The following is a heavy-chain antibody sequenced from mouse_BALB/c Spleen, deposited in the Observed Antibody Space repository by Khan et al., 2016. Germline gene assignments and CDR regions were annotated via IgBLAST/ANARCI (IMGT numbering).Heavy chain of an antibody. D-gene: IGHD1-1*01. Sequence: EVQLQESGPGLVKPSQSLSLTCTVTGYSITSDYAWNWIRQFPGNKLEWMGYISYSGSTSYNPSLKSRISITRDTSNHQFFLQLNSVTSEDTATYYCARSDYGSKDAMDYWGQGTSVTVSS. CDR2: ISYSGST. J-gene: IGHJ4*01. CDR1: GYSITSDYA. V-gene: IGHV3-2*02. CDR3: ARSDYGSKDAMDY.